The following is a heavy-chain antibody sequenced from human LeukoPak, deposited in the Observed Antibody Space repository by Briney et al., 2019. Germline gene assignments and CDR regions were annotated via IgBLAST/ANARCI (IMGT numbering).Heavy chain of an antibody. CDR3: ARAVGASFDY. V-gene: IGHV4-59*01. CDR1: GGSISSYY. J-gene: IGHJ4*02. CDR2: IYYSGST. D-gene: IGHD1-26*01. Sequence: SETLSLTCTVSGGSISSYYWSWIRQPPGKGLEWIGYIYYSGSTNYNPSLKSRVTISVDTSKNQFSLKLNSVTAADTAVYYCARAVGASFDYWGQGTLVTVSS.